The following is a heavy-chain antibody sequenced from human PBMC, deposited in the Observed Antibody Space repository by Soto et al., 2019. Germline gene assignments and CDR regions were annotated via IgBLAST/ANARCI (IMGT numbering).Heavy chain of an antibody. Sequence: SVKVSCKASGGTFSSYAISWVRQAPGQGLEWMGGIIPIFGTANYAQKFQGRVTITADESTSTAYMELSSLRSEDTAVYYCARDRHYYDSSGYYHFDYWGQGTLVTVSS. CDR1: GGTFSSYA. CDR3: ARDRHYYDSSGYYHFDY. J-gene: IGHJ4*02. D-gene: IGHD3-22*01. CDR2: IIPIFGTA. V-gene: IGHV1-69*13.